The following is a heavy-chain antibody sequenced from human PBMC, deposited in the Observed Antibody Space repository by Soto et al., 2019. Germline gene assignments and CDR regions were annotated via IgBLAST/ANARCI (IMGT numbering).Heavy chain of an antibody. CDR1: GFTFSSYA. J-gene: IGHJ6*02. V-gene: IGHV3-23*01. CDR2: ISGSGGST. CDR3: AKGRSYYHYYRVDV. Sequence: GGSLRLSCAASGFTFSSYAMSWVRQAPGKGLEWVSAISGSGGSTYYADSVKGRFTISRDNSKNTLYLQMNSLRAEDTALYYCAKGRSYYHYYRVDVWGQGTTVTVSS.